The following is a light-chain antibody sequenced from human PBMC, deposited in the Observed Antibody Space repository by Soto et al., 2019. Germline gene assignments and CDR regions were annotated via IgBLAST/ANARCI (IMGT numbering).Light chain of an antibody. J-gene: IGKJ1*01. Sequence: DIQMTQSPSTLSASVGDRVTITCRASQSISSWLAWYQQKPGKAPKLLIYDASSLESGVASRFSGSGSGTEFTLTISSLQPDDFAPYYCQQYNSFTWTFGQGTKVDIK. CDR3: QQYNSFTWT. CDR2: DAS. V-gene: IGKV1-5*01. CDR1: QSISSW.